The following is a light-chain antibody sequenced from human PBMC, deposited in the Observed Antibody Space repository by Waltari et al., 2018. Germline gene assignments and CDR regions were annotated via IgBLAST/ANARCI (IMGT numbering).Light chain of an antibody. V-gene: IGLV2-14*03. CDR3: NSFTSSTTWV. CDR1: SSDVGGHNH. Sequence: QSALTQPASVSGSPGQSITISCIGTSSDVGGHNHVSWYQQHPGQAPKLLIYDVTKWPSGVSDRFSGSKSGNTASLTISGLQAEDEADYYCNSFTSSTTWVFGGGTRVTVL. CDR2: DVT. J-gene: IGLJ3*02.